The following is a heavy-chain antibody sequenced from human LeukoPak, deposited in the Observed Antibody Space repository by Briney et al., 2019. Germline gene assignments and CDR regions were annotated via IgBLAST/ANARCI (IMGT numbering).Heavy chain of an antibody. CDR2: IWYDGSNK. CDR1: GFTFSNYA. D-gene: IGHD2-15*01. Sequence: PGGSLRLSCAASGFTFSNYAMSWVRQAPGKGLEWVAVIWYDGSNKYYADSVKGRFTISRDNSKNTLYLQMNSLRAEDTAVYYCAKGICSGGSCYSDYWGQGTLVTVSS. J-gene: IGHJ4*02. CDR3: AKGICSGGSCYSDY. V-gene: IGHV3-33*06.